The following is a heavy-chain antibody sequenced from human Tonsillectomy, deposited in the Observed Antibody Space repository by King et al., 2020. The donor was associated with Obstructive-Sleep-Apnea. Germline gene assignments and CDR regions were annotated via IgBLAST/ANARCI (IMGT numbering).Heavy chain of an antibody. J-gene: IGHJ4*02. CDR2: MTSTGSDI. V-gene: IGHV3-21*01. CDR1: DLSFSSTS. Sequence: EVQLVESGGGLVKPGGSLRLSCVLSDLSFSSTSMNWVRQVPGKGLEWVSSMTSTGSDIYYADSVKGRFTIARDNTKNSLFLQMNSLTVDETAVYYCAREEYFGSGTYYSTFDYWGQGTLVTVSS. D-gene: IGHD3-10*01. CDR3: AREEYFGSGTYYSTFDY.